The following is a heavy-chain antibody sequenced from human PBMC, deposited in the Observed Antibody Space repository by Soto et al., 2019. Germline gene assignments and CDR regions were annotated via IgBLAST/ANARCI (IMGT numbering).Heavy chain of an antibody. Sequence: SETLSLTCTVSGGSIISYYCSFIRHPPGKGLEWIGYIYYSGSTNYNPSLKSRVTISVDTSKNQFSLKLSSVTAADTAVYYCARGGDFKNYEYYFDYWGQGTLVTVSS. CDR3: ARGGDFKNYEYYFDY. D-gene: IGHD1-7*01. CDR1: GGSIISYY. J-gene: IGHJ4*02. V-gene: IGHV4-59*01. CDR2: IYYSGST.